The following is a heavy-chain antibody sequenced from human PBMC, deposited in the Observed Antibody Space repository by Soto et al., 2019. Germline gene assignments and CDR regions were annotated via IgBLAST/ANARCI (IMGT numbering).Heavy chain of an antibody. CDR2: SIPIFETT. D-gene: IGHD1-26*01. Sequence: RASVKVSCKASGGSFTNYGISWLRQAPGQGLEWMGGSIPIFETTNYAQSFQGRVTITADESTGTSSMELSGLKSADTAVYFCATVLGGYSGSRGPFDLWGQGTLVTVSS. J-gene: IGHJ4*02. CDR1: GGSFTNYG. CDR3: ATVLGGYSGSRGPFDL. V-gene: IGHV1-69*13.